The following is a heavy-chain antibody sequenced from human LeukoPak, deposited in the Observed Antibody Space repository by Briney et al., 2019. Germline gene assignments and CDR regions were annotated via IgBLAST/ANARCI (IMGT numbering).Heavy chain of an antibody. J-gene: IGHJ4*02. D-gene: IGHD2-2*01. Sequence: GGSLRLSCAASGFTFSSYAMSWVRQAPGKGVEWVSAISGSGGSTYYADSVKGGFTISRENSTTTLYLHMNSLRPEATAVYYCAKDRGECDIVVVPIPAGFDYWGQGTLVTVSS. CDR3: AKDRGECDIVVVPIPAGFDY. CDR2: ISGSGGST. CDR1: GFTFSSYA. V-gene: IGHV3-23*01.